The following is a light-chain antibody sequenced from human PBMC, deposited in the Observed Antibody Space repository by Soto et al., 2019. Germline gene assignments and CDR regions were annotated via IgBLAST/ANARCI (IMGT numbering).Light chain of an antibody. V-gene: IGKV1-5*03. CDR3: QHYSTYSGT. Sequence: DVQMAQSPSTLSASVGDRVTITCRASQSIGDWLAWFQQKPGKAPALMIYRASYLESGVPSRFSGSGSGTEFPLTISSLQYDDFSTYYCQHYSTYSGTFGPGTTVEIK. CDR1: QSIGDW. CDR2: RAS. J-gene: IGKJ3*01.